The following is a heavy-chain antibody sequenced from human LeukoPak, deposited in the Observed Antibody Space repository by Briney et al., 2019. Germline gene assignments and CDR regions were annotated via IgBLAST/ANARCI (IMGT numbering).Heavy chain of an antibody. V-gene: IGHV3-7*03. D-gene: IGHD1-26*01. J-gene: IGHJ3*02. CDR2: IKQDGSEK. CDR1: GFTFSSYS. Sequence: GGSLRLSWAASGFTFSSYSMNWVRQAPGKGLEWVANIKQDGSEKYYVDSVKGRFTISRDNAKNSLYLQMNSLRAEDTAVYYCARISGAVGAFDIWGQGTMVTVSS. CDR3: ARISGAVGAFDI.